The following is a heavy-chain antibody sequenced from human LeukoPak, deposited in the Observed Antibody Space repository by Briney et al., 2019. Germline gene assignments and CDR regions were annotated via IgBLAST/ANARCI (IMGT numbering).Heavy chain of an antibody. CDR1: GFTFSSYA. Sequence: GGSLRLSCAASGFTFSSYAMSWVRQAPEKGLEWVSLISGGGDSTYYADSVKGRFTISRDNSKNTLYLQMNSLRAEDTAVYHCAKGSLSLMGVFDYWGQGTLVTVSS. V-gene: IGHV3-23*01. CDR3: AKGSLSLMGVFDY. CDR2: ISGGGDST. D-gene: IGHD2-8*01. J-gene: IGHJ4*02.